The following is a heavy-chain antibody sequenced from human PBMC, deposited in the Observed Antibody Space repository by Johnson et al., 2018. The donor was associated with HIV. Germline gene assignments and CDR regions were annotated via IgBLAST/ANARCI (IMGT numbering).Heavy chain of an antibody. V-gene: IGHV3-11*04. D-gene: IGHD2-15*01. J-gene: IGHJ3*02. CDR2: ISSSGSNR. Sequence: HVQLVESGGGLVKPGGSLRLSCVASGFTFSDHYMSWIRQAPGKGLEWVAHISSSGSNRDYSDSVKGRFTISRDNAKNSLFLQMNSLRAEDTAVYYCASDYSDIGGTPVFDIWGQGTMVTVSS. CDR1: GFTFSDHY. CDR3: ASDYSDIGGTPVFDI.